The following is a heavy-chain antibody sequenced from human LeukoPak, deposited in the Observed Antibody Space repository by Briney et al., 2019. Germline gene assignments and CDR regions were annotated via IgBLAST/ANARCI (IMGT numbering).Heavy chain of an antibody. D-gene: IGHD4-17*01. CDR1: GFTFSSYG. J-gene: IGHJ4*02. Sequence: GGSLRLSCAASGFTFSSYGMHWVRQAPGKGLEWVAVISYDGSNKYYADSVKGRFTISRDNSKNTLYVQMNSLRAEDTAVYYCAKDRRDYGDYEPFFVDYWGQGTLVTVSS. V-gene: IGHV3-30*18. CDR2: ISYDGSNK. CDR3: AKDRRDYGDYEPFFVDY.